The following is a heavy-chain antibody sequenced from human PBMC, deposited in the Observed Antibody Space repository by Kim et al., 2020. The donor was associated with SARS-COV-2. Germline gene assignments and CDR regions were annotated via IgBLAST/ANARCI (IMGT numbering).Heavy chain of an antibody. CDR3: ARSYGSGSYYPLAFDY. V-gene: IGHV1-3*01. CDR1: GYTFTSYA. D-gene: IGHD3-10*01. CDR2: INAGNGNT. J-gene: IGHJ4*02. Sequence: ASVKVSCKASGYTFTSYAMHWVRQAPGQRLEWMGWINAGNGNTKYSQKFQGRVTITRDTSASTAYMELSSLRSEDTAVYYCARSYGSGSYYPLAFDYWGQGTLVTVSS.